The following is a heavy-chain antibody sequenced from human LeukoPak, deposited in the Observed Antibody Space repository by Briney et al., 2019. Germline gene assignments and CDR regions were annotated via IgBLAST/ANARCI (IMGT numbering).Heavy chain of an antibody. CDR3: ASHARYSYFDP. CDR1: GGSISSYY. D-gene: IGHD5-18*01. V-gene: IGHV4-59*08. J-gene: IGHJ5*02. CDR2: IYYSGST. Sequence: PSETLSLTCTVSGGSISSYYWSWIRQPPGKGLEWIGYIYYSGSTNYNPSLKSRVTISVDTSKNQFSLKLSSVTAADTAVYYCASHARYSYFDPWGQGTLVTVSS.